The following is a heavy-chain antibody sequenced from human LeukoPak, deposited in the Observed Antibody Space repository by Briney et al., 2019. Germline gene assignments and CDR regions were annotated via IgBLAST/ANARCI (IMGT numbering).Heavy chain of an antibody. J-gene: IGHJ6*03. CDR1: GGSISSYY. D-gene: IGHD3-22*01. CDR2: IYYSGST. Sequence: MPSETLSLTCTVSGGSISSYYWSWIRQPPGKGLEWIGYIYYSGSTNYNPSLKSRVTISVDTSKNQLSLKLSSVTAADTAVYYCARADYDSSGAYYYYYYMDVWGKGTTVTVSS. CDR3: ARADYDSSGAYYYYYYMDV. V-gene: IGHV4-59*01.